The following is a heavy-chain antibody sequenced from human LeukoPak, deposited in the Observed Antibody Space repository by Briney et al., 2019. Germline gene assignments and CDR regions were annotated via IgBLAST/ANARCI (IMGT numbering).Heavy chain of an antibody. J-gene: IGHJ4*02. D-gene: IGHD5-18*01. CDR3: ARGGYSYGYMGYFDY. Sequence: ASVKVSCKAPGYTFNIYGIGWVRQAPGQGLEWMGWISAYNGNTNYAQKLQGRVTMTTDTSTSTAYMELRSLRSDDTAVYYCARGGYSYGYMGYFDYWGQGTLVTVSS. CDR2: ISAYNGNT. CDR1: GYTFNIYG. V-gene: IGHV1-18*01.